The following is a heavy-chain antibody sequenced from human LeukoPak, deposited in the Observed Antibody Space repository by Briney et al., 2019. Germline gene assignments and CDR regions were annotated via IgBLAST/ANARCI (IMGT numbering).Heavy chain of an antibody. CDR3: ARGSWYYYDSSVEFFDY. D-gene: IGHD3-22*01. V-gene: IGHV4-59*01. Sequence: PSETLSLTCTVSGGSISSYYRSWLPQPPGKGLEWIGYIYYSGSTNYNHSLKSRVTISVDTSKNQFPLKLSSVTAADTAVYYCARGSWYYYDSSVEFFDYWGQGTLVTVSS. J-gene: IGHJ4*02. CDR2: IYYSGST. CDR1: GGSISSYY.